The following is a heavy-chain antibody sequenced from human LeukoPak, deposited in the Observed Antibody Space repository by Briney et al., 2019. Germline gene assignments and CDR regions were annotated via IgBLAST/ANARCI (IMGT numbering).Heavy chain of an antibody. D-gene: IGHD5-18*01. CDR1: GFIFSSYW. Sequence: PGGSLRLSCAASGFIFSSYWMSWVRQAPGKGLEWVANINQGGNVKQYVDSVKGRFTVSRDNSKNTLYLQMNSLRAEDTAVYYCARGSRGYSYDYWGQGTLVTVSS. V-gene: IGHV3-7*03. CDR3: ARGSRGYSYDY. J-gene: IGHJ4*02. CDR2: INQGGNVK.